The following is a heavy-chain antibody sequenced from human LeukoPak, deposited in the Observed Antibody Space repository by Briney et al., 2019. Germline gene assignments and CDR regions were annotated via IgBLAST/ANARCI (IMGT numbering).Heavy chain of an antibody. CDR1: GFSFDDYG. D-gene: IGHD3-10*01. V-gene: IGHV3-20*04. Sequence: GRSLRLSCAASGFSFDDYGMSWVRQAPGQGLEWVSGINWNGGSTGYADSVKGRFTISRDNAKNSLYLQMSSLRAEDTALYYCARGFLADLSMVWVDYWGQGTLVTVSS. CDR2: INWNGGST. CDR3: ARGFLADLSMVWVDY. J-gene: IGHJ4*02.